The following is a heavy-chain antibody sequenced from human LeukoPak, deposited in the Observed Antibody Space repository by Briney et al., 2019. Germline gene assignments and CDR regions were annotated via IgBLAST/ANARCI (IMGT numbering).Heavy chain of an antibody. Sequence: PGGSLRLSCAASGFTFSSYEMNWVRQAPGKGLEWVSYISSSGSTIYYADSVKGRFTISRDNAKNSLYLQMNSLRAEDTAVYYCARAGMVRGVPYPFDYWGQGTLVTVSS. V-gene: IGHV3-48*03. CDR3: ARAGMVRGVPYPFDY. D-gene: IGHD3-10*01. CDR1: GFTFSSYE. J-gene: IGHJ4*02. CDR2: ISSSGSTI.